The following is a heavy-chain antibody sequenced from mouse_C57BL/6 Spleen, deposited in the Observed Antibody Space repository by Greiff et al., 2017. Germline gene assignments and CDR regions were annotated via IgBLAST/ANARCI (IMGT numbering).Heavy chain of an antibody. Sequence: QVTLKVSGPGILQSSQTLSLTCSFSGYSLSTSGMGVSWIRQPSGKGLEWMAHIYWDDDKRYNQSMKSRLSISKDTSRNQVFLQITSVNTADTATYYCARSYYYGSSYGAMDDWGQGTSVTVSS. CDR3: ARSYYYGSSYGAMDD. J-gene: IGHJ4*01. V-gene: IGHV8-12*01. D-gene: IGHD1-1*01. CDR2: IYWDDDK. CDR1: GYSLSTSGMG.